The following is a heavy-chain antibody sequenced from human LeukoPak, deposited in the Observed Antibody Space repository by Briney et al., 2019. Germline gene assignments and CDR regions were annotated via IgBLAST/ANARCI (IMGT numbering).Heavy chain of an antibody. Sequence: ASVKVSCKASGYTFTSYGISWVRQAPGQGLEWMGWISAYNGNTNYAQMLQGRVTMTTDTSTSTAYMELRSLRSDDTAVYYCARELSGYASGSTCSDQWGQGTLVTVSS. CDR1: GYTFTSYG. J-gene: IGHJ4*02. CDR2: ISAYNGNT. CDR3: ARELSGYASGSTCSDQ. D-gene: IGHD3-10*01. V-gene: IGHV1-18*01.